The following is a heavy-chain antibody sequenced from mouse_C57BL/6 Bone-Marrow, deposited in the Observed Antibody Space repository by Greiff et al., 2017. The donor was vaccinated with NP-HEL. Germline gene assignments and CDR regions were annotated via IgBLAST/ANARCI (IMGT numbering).Heavy chain of an antibody. Sequence: EVNLVESGGGLVKPGGSLKLSCAASGFTFSSYAMSWVRQTPEKRLEWVATISDGGSYTYYPDNVKGRFTISRDNAKNNLYLQMSHLKSEDTAMYYCARDSHYDYDGAWFAYWGQGTLVTVSA. CDR3: ARDSHYDYDGAWFAY. CDR2: ISDGGSYT. V-gene: IGHV5-4*01. J-gene: IGHJ3*01. D-gene: IGHD2-4*01. CDR1: GFTFSSYA.